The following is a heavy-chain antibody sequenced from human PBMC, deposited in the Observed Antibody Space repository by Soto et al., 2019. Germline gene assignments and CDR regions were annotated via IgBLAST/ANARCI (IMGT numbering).Heavy chain of an antibody. J-gene: IGHJ4*02. Sequence: QVQLQESGPGLVKPSQTLSLTCTVSGGSITSSGYYWSWIRQHPGEGLEWIGFTSNSGSTSYNPSLKSRVTISVDPSSHPFSLDLKSVTAADTAVFYCARGGGSTKVDYWGQGTLVTVSP. D-gene: IGHD2-2*01. CDR2: TSNSGST. CDR3: ARGGGSTKVDY. CDR1: GGSITSSGYY. V-gene: IGHV4-31*03.